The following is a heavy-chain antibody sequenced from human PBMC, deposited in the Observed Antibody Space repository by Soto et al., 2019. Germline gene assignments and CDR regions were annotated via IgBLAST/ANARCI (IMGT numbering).Heavy chain of an antibody. V-gene: IGHV3-11*06. CDR3: VRSGDNYNLLDY. CDR1: GFTFSDHY. CDR2: SSNSGSFT. D-gene: IGHD1-1*01. Sequence: GGSLRLSCAASGFTFSDHYMSWIRQAPGKGLEWIGYSSNSGSFTRYADSVKGRFSIARDNAKNSLYLQINSLRGDDTAIYYCVRSGDNYNLLDYWGQGTPVTVSS. J-gene: IGHJ4*02.